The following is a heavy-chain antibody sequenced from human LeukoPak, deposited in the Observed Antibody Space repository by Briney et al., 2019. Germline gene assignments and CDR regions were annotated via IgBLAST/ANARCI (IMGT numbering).Heavy chain of an antibody. D-gene: IGHD6-19*01. J-gene: IGHJ5*02. Sequence: PSETLSLTCAVYGGSFSGYYWSWIRQPPGKGLEWIGEINHSGSTNYNPSLKSRVTISVDTSKNQFSLKLSSVTAADTAVYYCARSWSIAVAGPWFDPWGQGTLVTVSS. CDR3: ARSWSIAVAGPWFDP. CDR1: GGSFSGYY. CDR2: INHSGST. V-gene: IGHV4-34*01.